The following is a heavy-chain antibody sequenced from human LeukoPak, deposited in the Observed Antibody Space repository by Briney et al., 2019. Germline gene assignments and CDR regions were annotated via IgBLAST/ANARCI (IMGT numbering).Heavy chain of an antibody. J-gene: IGHJ3*02. Sequence: SETLSLTCAVYGGSFSGYYWSWIRQPPGKGLEWIGEINHSGSTNYKPSLKSRVTISVDTSKNQFSLKLSSVTAADTAVYYCARETDYYDPDAFDIWGQGTMVTVSS. D-gene: IGHD3-22*01. CDR2: INHSGST. V-gene: IGHV4-34*01. CDR3: ARETDYYDPDAFDI. CDR1: GGSFSGYY.